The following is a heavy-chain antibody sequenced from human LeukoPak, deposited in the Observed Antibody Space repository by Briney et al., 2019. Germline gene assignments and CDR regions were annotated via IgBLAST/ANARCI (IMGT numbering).Heavy chain of an antibody. J-gene: IGHJ4*02. CDR2: ISAYNGNT. Sequence: ASVKVSCKASGYTFTSYGISWVRQAPGQGLEWMGWISAYNGNTNYAQKLQGRVTMTTDTSTSTAYMELRSLRSDDTAVYYCARLFLYCRCGSCYPRSYNFDYWGQGTLVTVSS. D-gene: IGHD2-15*01. CDR1: GYTFTSYG. V-gene: IGHV1-18*01. CDR3: ARLFLYCRCGSCYPRSYNFDY.